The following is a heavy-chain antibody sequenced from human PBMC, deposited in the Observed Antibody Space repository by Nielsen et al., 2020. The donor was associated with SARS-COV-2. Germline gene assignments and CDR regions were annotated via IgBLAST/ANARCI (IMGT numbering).Heavy chain of an antibody. CDR1: GFTFSSYS. Sequence: GESLKISCAASGFTFSSYSMNWVRQAPGKGLEWVSYISSSSSTIYYADSVKGRFTISRDNAKNSLYLQMNSLRDEDTAVYYCARDLEVRATIFGVASSGVDYWGQGTLVTVSS. D-gene: IGHD3-3*01. V-gene: IGHV3-48*02. CDR3: ARDLEVRATIFGVASSGVDY. CDR2: ISSSSSTI. J-gene: IGHJ4*02.